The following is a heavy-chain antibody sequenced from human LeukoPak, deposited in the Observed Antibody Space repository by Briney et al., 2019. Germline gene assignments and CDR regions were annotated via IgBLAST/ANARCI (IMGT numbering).Heavy chain of an antibody. CDR2: IYYSGST. D-gene: IGHD3-22*01. Sequence: ASETLSLTCTVSGGSISSSSYYWGWIRQPPGKGLEWIGSIYYSGSTYYNPSLKSRVTISVDTSKNQFSLKLSSVTAADTAVYYCARGTYYYDSSGYYSRFDYWGQGTLVTVSS. J-gene: IGHJ4*02. CDR1: GGSISSSSYY. CDR3: ARGTYYYDSSGYYSRFDY. V-gene: IGHV4-39*01.